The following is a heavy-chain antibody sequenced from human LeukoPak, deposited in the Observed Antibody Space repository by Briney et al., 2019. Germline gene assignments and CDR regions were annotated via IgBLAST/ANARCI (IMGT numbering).Heavy chain of an antibody. CDR1: GFTFSSYG. Sequence: GGSLRLSCAVSGFTFSSYGMHWLRQAPGKGLEWVSGISGSGISTYYADSVEGRFTISRDNSKNTLYLQMNSLRVEDTAVYYCAKSWNYYDSSGDDALDIWGQGTMVTVSS. V-gene: IGHV3-23*01. D-gene: IGHD3-22*01. CDR3: AKSWNYYDSSGDDALDI. CDR2: ISGSGIST. J-gene: IGHJ3*02.